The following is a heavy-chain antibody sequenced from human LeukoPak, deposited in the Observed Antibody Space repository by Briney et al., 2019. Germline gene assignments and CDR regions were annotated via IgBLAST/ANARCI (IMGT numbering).Heavy chain of an antibody. J-gene: IGHJ4*02. V-gene: IGHV4-39*01. CDR1: DASISSSYFY. CDR2: VFHSGGT. Sequence: SETLSLTCTVSDASISSSYFYWSWIRQPPGKGLEWIGNVFHSGGTHYSPSLKSRVTISVDTSRKQFSLRLSAATAADTAVYYCARQRGGSWVNDYWGQGTLVTVSS. CDR3: ARQRGGSWVNDY. D-gene: IGHD1-26*01.